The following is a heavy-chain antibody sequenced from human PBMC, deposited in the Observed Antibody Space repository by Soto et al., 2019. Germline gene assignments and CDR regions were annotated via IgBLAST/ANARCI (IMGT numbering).Heavy chain of an antibody. V-gene: IGHV3-23*01. CDR3: AKDPLDGDYGTIYYATDV. CDR2: ISGSGGST. J-gene: IGHJ6*02. D-gene: IGHD4-17*01. Sequence: GGSLRLSCAASGFTFSSYAMSWVRQAPGKGLEWVSAISGSGGSTYYADSVKGRFTISRDNSKNTLYLQMNSLRAEDTAVYYCAKDPLDGDYGTIYYATDVWGQGTTVTVSS. CDR1: GFTFSSYA.